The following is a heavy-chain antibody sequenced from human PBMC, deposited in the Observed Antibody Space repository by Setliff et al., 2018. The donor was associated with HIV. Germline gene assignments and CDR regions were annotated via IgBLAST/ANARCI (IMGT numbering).Heavy chain of an antibody. Sequence: ASVKVSCKASGYSFTTYALHWMRQAPGQSLEWMGWINAGSGGTKYSQKFQGRVTITADKSTSTAYMELSSLRSEDTAVYYCARDGPSMITDYYYYGMDVWGQGTTVTVSS. CDR1: GYSFTTYA. CDR2: INAGSGGT. V-gene: IGHV1-3*01. CDR3: ARDGPSMITDYYYYGMDV. J-gene: IGHJ6*02. D-gene: IGHD3-22*01.